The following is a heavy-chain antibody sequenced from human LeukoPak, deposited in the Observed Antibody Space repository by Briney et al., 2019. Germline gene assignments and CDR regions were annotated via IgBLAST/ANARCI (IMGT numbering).Heavy chain of an antibody. J-gene: IGHJ6*02. Sequence: GASVKVSCKASGYTFTSYYMHWVRQAPGQGLEWMGIINPSGGSTSYAQKSQGRVTMTRDTSTSTVYMELSSLRSEDTAVYYCARDLFTAMGDVSYYYYGMDVWGQGTTVTVSS. CDR3: ARDLFTAMGDVSYYYYGMDV. CDR2: INPSGGST. D-gene: IGHD5-18*01. V-gene: IGHV1-46*01. CDR1: GYTFTSYY.